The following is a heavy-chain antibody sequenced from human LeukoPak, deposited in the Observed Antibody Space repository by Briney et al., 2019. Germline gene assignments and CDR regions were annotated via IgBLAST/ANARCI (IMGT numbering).Heavy chain of an antibody. CDR1: GGSISSSSYY. Sequence: SETLSLTCTVSGGSISSSSYYWGWIRQPPGKGLEWIGSIYYSGSTYYNPSLKSRVTISVDTSKNQFSLKLSSVTAADTAVYYCARRLISQGFDYWGQGTLVTVSS. CDR2: IYYSGST. D-gene: IGHD3-16*01. CDR3: ARRLISQGFDY. J-gene: IGHJ4*02. V-gene: IGHV4-39*07.